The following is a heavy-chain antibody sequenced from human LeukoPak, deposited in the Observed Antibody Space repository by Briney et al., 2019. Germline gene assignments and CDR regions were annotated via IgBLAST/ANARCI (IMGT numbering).Heavy chain of an antibody. J-gene: IGHJ5*02. CDR1: GFTFSSYS. Sequence: GGSLRLSCAASGFTFSSYSMNWVRQAPGKGLEWVSSISSSSSYIYYADSVKGRFTISRDNAKNSLYLQMNSLRAEDTAVYYCASSPHVGYNWFDPWGQGTLVTVSS. CDR3: ASSPHVGYNWFDP. CDR2: ISSSSSYI. D-gene: IGHD1-26*01. V-gene: IGHV3-21*01.